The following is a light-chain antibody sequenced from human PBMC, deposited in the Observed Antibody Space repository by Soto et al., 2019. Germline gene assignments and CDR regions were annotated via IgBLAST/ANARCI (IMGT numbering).Light chain of an antibody. CDR3: QQYGSSQIT. J-gene: IGKJ5*01. CDR2: GAS. V-gene: IGKV3-20*01. Sequence: EIVITQTPATLSVSPRERSTLCFRASQSVSSNLAWYQQKPGQAPRLLIYGASSRATGIPDRFSGSGSGTDFTLTISRLEPEDFAVYYCQQYGSSQITFGQGTRLEN. CDR1: QSVSSN.